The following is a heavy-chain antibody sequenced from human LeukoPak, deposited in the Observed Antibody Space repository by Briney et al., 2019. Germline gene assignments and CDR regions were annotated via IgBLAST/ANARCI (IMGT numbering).Heavy chain of an antibody. V-gene: IGHV3-48*03. Sequence: GGSLRLSCAASGFTFSSYEMNWVRQAPGKGLEWVSYISSSGGTIYYADSVKGRFTISRDNAKNSLYLQMNSLRAEGTAVYYCARDTREARITMVRGLSWFDPWGQGTLVTVSS. D-gene: IGHD3-10*01. CDR2: ISSSGGTI. J-gene: IGHJ5*02. CDR3: ARDTREARITMVRGLSWFDP. CDR1: GFTFSSYE.